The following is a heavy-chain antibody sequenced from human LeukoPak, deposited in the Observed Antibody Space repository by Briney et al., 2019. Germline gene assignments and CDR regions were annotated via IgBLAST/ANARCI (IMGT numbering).Heavy chain of an antibody. D-gene: IGHD3-22*01. V-gene: IGHV1-69*13. J-gene: IGHJ6*03. Sequence: ASVKVSCKASGGTFSSYAISWVRQAPGQGLEWMGGIIPIFGTANYAQKFQGRVTITADESTSTAYMELSSLRSEDTAVYYCARGEGNYYDSSGHRNYYYYYMDVWGKGTTVTISS. CDR2: IIPIFGTA. CDR3: ARGEGNYYDSSGHRNYYYYYMDV. CDR1: GGTFSSYA.